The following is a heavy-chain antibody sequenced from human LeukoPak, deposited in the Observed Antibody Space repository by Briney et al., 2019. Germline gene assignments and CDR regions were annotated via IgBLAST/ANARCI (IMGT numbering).Heavy chain of an antibody. CDR1: GFTFSSYG. CDR3: AKRPITIFGGMDY. Sequence: GGSLRLSCAASGFTFSSYGMHWVRQAPGKGLEWVAFIRYDGSNKYYADSVKGRFTISRDNSKNTLYLQMNSLRAEDTAVYYCAKRPITIFGGMDYWGQGTLVTVSS. V-gene: IGHV3-30*02. D-gene: IGHD3-3*01. CDR2: IRYDGSNK. J-gene: IGHJ4*02.